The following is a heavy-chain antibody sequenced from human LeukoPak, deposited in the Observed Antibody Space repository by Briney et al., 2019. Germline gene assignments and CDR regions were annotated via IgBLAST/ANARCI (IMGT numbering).Heavy chain of an antibody. Sequence: ASVKVSCKASGYTFTSYGISWVRQAPGQGLEWMGWISAGNGNTKYSQKFQGRVTITRDTSASTAYMELSSLRSEDTAVYYCARDRAMVRGVIRVNWFDPWGQGTLVTVSS. CDR1: GYTFTSYG. CDR3: ARDRAMVRGVIRVNWFDP. J-gene: IGHJ5*02. CDR2: ISAGNGNT. D-gene: IGHD3-10*01. V-gene: IGHV1-18*01.